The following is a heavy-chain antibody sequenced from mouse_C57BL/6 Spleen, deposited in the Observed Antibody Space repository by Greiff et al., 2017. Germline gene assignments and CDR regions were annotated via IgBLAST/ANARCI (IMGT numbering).Heavy chain of an antibody. CDR2: IRNKANGYTT. D-gene: IGHD1-1*01. V-gene: IGHV7-3*01. CDR3: ARQTTVGYYFDY. CDR1: GFTFTDYY. J-gene: IGHJ2*01. Sequence: EVKLMESGGGLVQPGGSLSLSCAASGFTFTDYYMSWVRQPPGKALEWLGFIRNKANGYTTEYSASVKGRFTISRDNSQSILYLQMNALRAEDSATYYCARQTTVGYYFDYWGQGTTLTVSS.